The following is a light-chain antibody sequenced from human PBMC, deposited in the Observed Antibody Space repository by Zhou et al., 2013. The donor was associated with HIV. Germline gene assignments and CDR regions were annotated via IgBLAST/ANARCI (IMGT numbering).Light chain of an antibody. CDR2: AAS. V-gene: IGKV1-27*01. J-gene: IGKJ4*01. CDR3: LHSHERPLS. CDR1: QGISDY. Sequence: DIQMTQSPSSLSASIGDRVTITCRASQGISDYLAWYQQKPGKVPKLLISAASTLQSGVPSRISASGSGTYFTLNIRNLQLEDAATYFCLHSHERPLSFGGGTMVEI.